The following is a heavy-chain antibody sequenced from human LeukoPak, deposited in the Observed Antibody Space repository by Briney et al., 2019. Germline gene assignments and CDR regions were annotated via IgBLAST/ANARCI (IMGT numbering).Heavy chain of an antibody. V-gene: IGHV1-69*13. CDR2: IIPIFGTA. J-gene: IGHJ3*02. D-gene: IGHD4-17*01. Sequence: EASVKVSCKASGGTFSSYAISWVRQAPGQGLEWMGGIIPIFGTANYAQKFQSRVTITADESTSTAYMELSSLRSEDTAVYYCAREKPTVTTLSGIDAFDIWGQGTMVTVSS. CDR3: AREKPTVTTLSGIDAFDI. CDR1: GGTFSSYA.